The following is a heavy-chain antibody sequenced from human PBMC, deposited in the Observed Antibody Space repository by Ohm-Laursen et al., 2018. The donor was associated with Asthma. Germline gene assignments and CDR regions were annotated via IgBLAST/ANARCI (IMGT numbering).Heavy chain of an antibody. CDR3: AKDLDADKSTRPAF. D-gene: IGHD3-16*01. Sequence: SLRLSCAASGFTFDDYAMTWVRQAPGKGLEWVSAISINGRDTYYADSVKGRFTISRDNSKNTLYLQINSLRAEDTAVYYCAKDLDADKSTRPAFWGQGTLVIVSS. V-gene: IGHV3-23*01. CDR2: ISINGRDT. J-gene: IGHJ4*02. CDR1: GFTFDDYA.